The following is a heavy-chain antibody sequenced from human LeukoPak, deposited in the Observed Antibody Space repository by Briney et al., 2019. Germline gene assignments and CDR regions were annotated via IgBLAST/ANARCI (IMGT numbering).Heavy chain of an antibody. J-gene: IGHJ6*02. CDR1: GFTFSSYW. D-gene: IGHD6-6*01. CDR2: IKQDGSEK. Sequence: GGSLRLSCAASGFTFSSYWMSWVRQAPGKGLEWVANIKQDGSEKYYVDSVKGRFTISRDNAKNSLYLQMNSLRAEDTAVYYYARDKEAREAYGMDVWGQGTTVTVSS. V-gene: IGHV3-7*01. CDR3: ARDKEAREAYGMDV.